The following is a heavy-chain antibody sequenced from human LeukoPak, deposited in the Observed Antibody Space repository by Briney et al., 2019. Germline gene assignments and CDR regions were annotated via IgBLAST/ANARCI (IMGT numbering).Heavy chain of an antibody. D-gene: IGHD5-12*01. J-gene: IGHJ4*02. CDR3: ARARGLIYSDYDLFDY. CDR1: GYTFTGYY. Sequence: ASVKVSCKTSGYTFTGYYIHWVRQAPGQGPEWMGWISPNSGGTNYAQKFQDRVSMTRDTSINTAYMELNRLKFDDTAVFYCARARGLIYSDYDLFDYWGQGTLVTVSS. V-gene: IGHV1-2*02. CDR2: ISPNSGGT.